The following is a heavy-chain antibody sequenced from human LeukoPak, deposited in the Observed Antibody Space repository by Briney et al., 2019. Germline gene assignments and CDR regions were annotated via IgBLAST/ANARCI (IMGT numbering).Heavy chain of an antibody. CDR2: IYYSGST. CDR3: ARGRKYTSGYRVTELGSGYSDY. CDR1: GGSFSGYY. V-gene: IGHV4-34*01. J-gene: IGHJ4*02. Sequence: SDTLSLTCAVYGGSFSGYYWGWIRPPPGKGREWIGCIYYSGSTYYNLSLKSRVTISVDTSKNQFSLKLSSVTAADTAVYYCARGRKYTSGYRVTELGSGYSDYWGQGTLVTVPS. D-gene: IGHD5-18*01.